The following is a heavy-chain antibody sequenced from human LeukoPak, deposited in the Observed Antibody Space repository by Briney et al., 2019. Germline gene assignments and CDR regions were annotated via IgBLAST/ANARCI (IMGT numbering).Heavy chain of an antibody. D-gene: IGHD7-27*01. CDR3: ARNILGSDTFDI. CDR2: IYFSGST. Sequence: KASQTLSLTCTVSGGSTSSGGHYWRWIRQHPGRGLEWIGYIYFSGSTYYNPSLKSRVTISLDTSKNQFSLELNSVTAADTAIYYCARNILGSDTFDIWGQGTLVTVSS. V-gene: IGHV4-31*03. CDR1: GGSTSSGGHY. J-gene: IGHJ3*02.